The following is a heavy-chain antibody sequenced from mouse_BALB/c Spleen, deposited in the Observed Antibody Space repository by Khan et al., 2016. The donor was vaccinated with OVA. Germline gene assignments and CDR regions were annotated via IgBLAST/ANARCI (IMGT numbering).Heavy chain of an antibody. V-gene: IGHV1-7*01. J-gene: IGHJ3*01. CDR2: INPSTDYT. CDR3: VDHGSSSAWFTY. Sequence: QIQLVQSGAELAKPGASVKMSCKASGYTFTNYWMHWVKQRPGQGLEWIGYINPSTDYTEYNQKFKDKATLTADKSSSTAYIQLTSLTSEDSALYYGVDHGSSSAWFTYWGQGTLVTVSA. D-gene: IGHD1-1*01. CDR1: GYTFTNYW.